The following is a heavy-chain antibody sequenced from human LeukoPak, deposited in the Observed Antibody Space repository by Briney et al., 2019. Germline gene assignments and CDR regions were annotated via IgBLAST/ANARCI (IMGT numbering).Heavy chain of an antibody. CDR2: IYTSGST. CDR1: GGYISSYY. D-gene: IGHD6-19*01. V-gene: IGHV4-4*07. J-gene: IGHJ3*02. CDR3: ARGISSGWYGAFDI. Sequence: SETLSLTCTVSGGYISSYYWGWIRQPAGKGLEWIGRIYTSGSTNYNPSLKSRVTMSVDTSKNQFSLKLSSVTAAATAVYYCARGISSGWYGAFDIWGQGTMVTVSS.